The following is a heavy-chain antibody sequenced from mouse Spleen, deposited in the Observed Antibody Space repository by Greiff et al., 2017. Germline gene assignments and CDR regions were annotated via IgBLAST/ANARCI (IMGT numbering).Heavy chain of an antibody. D-gene: IGHD2-1*01. Sequence: EEQGVESGGGLVKLGGSLKLSCAASGFTFSSYAMSWVRQTPEKRLEWVATISSGGGNTYYPDSVKGRFTISRDNAKNTLYLQMSSLKSEDTAMYYCARHGEYGNYDQAWFAYWGQGTLVTVSA. CDR1: GFTFSSYA. CDR2: ISSGGGNT. J-gene: IGHJ3*01. CDR3: ARHGEYGNYDQAWFAY. V-gene: IGHV5-9-3*01.